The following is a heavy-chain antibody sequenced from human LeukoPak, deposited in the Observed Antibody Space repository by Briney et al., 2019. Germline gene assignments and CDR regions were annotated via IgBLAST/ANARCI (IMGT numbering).Heavy chain of an antibody. CDR2: IRYDGSNK. CDR3: AKDPARWRDAFDI. J-gene: IGHJ3*02. V-gene: IGHV3-30*02. Sequence: GGSLRLSCAASGFTFSSYGMHWVRQAPGKGLEWVAFIRYDGSNKYYADSVKGRFTTSRDNSKNTLYLQMNSLRAEDTAVYYCAKDPARWRDAFDIWGQGTMVTVSS. D-gene: IGHD6-13*01. CDR1: GFTFSSYG.